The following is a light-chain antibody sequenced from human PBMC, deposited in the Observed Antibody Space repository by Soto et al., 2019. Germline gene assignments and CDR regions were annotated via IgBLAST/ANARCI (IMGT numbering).Light chain of an antibody. CDR2: WAS. CDR1: QSVLYSSNNKNY. V-gene: IGKV4-1*01. Sequence: DIVMTQSPDSLAVSLGERATINCKSSQSVLYSSNNKNYLAWYQQKPGQPPKLLIYWASTRASGVPDRFSGSGSGTDFPLTISILQAEDVAVYYCQQYYSTPLTFGGGTKVEIK. CDR3: QQYYSTPLT. J-gene: IGKJ4*01.